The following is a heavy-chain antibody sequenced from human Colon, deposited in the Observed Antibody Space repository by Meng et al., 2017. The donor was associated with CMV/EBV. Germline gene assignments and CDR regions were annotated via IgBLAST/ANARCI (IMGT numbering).Heavy chain of an antibody. Sequence: GGSLRLSCAPSGFTFSDHYMDWVRQAPGKGLEWDGRSRNKANSYTTAYAPPVRGRFTISRDASKKLLFLQMNSLKTEDTAVQYCASGDGYENYFDHWGQGTLVTVSS. V-gene: IGHV3-72*01. J-gene: IGHJ4*02. CDR2: SRNKANSYTT. CDR1: GFTFSDHY. CDR3: ASGDGYENYFDH. D-gene: IGHD6-13*01.